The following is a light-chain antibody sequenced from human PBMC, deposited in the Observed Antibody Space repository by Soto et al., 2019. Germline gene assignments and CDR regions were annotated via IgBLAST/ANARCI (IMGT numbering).Light chain of an antibody. J-gene: IGKJ5*01. CDR3: QQYNNWPPIT. V-gene: IGKV3D-15*01. Sequence: PGERVTLSCRASQSVRSSYLTWYQQKPGQAPRLLIYGASTRATSIPARFSGSGSGTEFTLTISSLQSEDFAVYYCQQYNNWPPITFGQGTRLEIK. CDR1: QSVRSSY. CDR2: GAS.